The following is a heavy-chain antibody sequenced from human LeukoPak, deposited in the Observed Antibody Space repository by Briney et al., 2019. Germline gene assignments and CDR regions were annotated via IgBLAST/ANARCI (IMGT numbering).Heavy chain of an antibody. CDR1: GFTFSGSA. V-gene: IGHV3-73*01. CDR2: IRRKTNSYAT. Sequence: TGGSLRLSCAASGFTFSGSAMHWVRQASGKGLEWVGRIRRKTNSYATAYAASVKGRFTISRDDSKNTAYLQMNSLKTEDTAVYYCTRYYYDGSGYYYLFDYWGQGTLVTVSS. D-gene: IGHD3-22*01. J-gene: IGHJ4*02. CDR3: TRYYYDGSGYYYLFDY.